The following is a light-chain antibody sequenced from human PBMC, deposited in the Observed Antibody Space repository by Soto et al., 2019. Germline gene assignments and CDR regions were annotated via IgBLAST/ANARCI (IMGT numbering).Light chain of an antibody. CDR2: GTS. CDR3: QQYGSSSWP. J-gene: IGKJ1*01. Sequence: EIVLTQSPGTLSLSQGKRATLSCRAGQSISSSYLTWYQQRPGQSPRHLIYGTSSRATGFPDRFRGSGSGKEFTLTISRLEAEDFAVYYCQQYGSSSWPVGQGTKVDIK. CDR1: QSISSSY. V-gene: IGKV3-20*01.